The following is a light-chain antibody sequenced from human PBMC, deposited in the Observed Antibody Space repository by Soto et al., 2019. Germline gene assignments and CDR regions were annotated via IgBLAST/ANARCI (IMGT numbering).Light chain of an antibody. J-gene: IGKJ2*02. CDR1: QSLLHTNLYQY. CDR3: TQALQTPRT. V-gene: IGKV2-28*01. CDR2: LGS. Sequence: DIVMPHYTLSLPVTPGEPASISCRSSQSLLHTNLYQYLDWYLQKPGQFPPFLIYLGSNRSSGFPEKFTGSGLGPDFTLKISTLEAHDVGCCYCTQALQTPRTFGQETKVHIK.